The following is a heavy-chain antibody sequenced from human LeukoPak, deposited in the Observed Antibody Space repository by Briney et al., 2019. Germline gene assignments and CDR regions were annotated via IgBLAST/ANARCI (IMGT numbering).Heavy chain of an antibody. Sequence: PGGSLRLSCVASGFTFGSSAIHWVRQAPGKGLEWVSVISYDGNKKYNADSVKGRFTISRDNSKNTVYLQMSSLRLDGTAVYYCARDISYGYPGPFDPWGQGTLVSVS. V-gene: IGHV3-30-3*01. CDR2: ISYDGNKK. J-gene: IGHJ5*02. D-gene: IGHD5-18*01. CDR1: GFTFGSSA. CDR3: ARDISYGYPGPFDP.